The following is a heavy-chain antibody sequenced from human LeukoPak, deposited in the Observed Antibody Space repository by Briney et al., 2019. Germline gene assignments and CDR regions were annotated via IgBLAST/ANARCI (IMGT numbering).Heavy chain of an antibody. V-gene: IGHV3-48*02. CDR3: ARTERGVYYYYVMDV. D-gene: IGHD3-10*01. J-gene: IGHJ6*02. CDR2: ITASGTAM. CDR1: GFTFSSYS. Sequence: GGSLRLSCAASGFTFSSYSMNWVRQAPGKGLEWVSHITASGTAMFYADSVKGRFTISRDNAKNSLYLQMNSLRDEDTAVYYCARTERGVYYYYVMDVWGQGTTVTVSS.